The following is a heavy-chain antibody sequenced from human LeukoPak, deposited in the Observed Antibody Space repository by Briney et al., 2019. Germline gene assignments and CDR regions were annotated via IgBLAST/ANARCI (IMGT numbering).Heavy chain of an antibody. CDR2: ISYDGSNK. Sequence: GGSLRLSCAASGFTFSSYAMHWVRQAPGKGLEWVAVISYDGSNKYYADSVKGRFTISRDNAKNSLYLQMNSLRAEDTALYYCASCYCSSTSYQHNYYYYMDVWGKGTTVTVSS. CDR1: GFTFSSYA. V-gene: IGHV3-30*04. D-gene: IGHD2-2*01. J-gene: IGHJ6*03. CDR3: ASCYCSSTSYQHNYYYYMDV.